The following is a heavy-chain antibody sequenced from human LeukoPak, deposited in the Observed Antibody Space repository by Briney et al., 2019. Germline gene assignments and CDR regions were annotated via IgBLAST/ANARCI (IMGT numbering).Heavy chain of an antibody. CDR1: GYTFTGYY. V-gene: IGHV1-2*02. Sequence: ASVKVSCKASGYTFTGYYMHWVRQAPGQGLEWMGWINPNSGGTNYARKFQGRVTMTRDTSISTAYMELSRLRSDDTAVYYCARDGLEITGTTGFDYWGQGTLVTVSS. CDR2: INPNSGGT. J-gene: IGHJ4*02. D-gene: IGHD1-7*01. CDR3: ARDGLEITGTTGFDY.